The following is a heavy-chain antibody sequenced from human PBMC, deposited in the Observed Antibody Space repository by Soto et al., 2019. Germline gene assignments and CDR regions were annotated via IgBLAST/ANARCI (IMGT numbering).Heavy chain of an antibody. Sequence: QVQLQESGPGLVKPSQTLSLTCTVSGGSISSGDYYWSWIRQPPGKGLEWIGYIYDSGSTYYNSSLKSLVNITLSTSKNQFSLKLTSVTAADTAVYYCARDNGVGPWGQGTLVTVSS. D-gene: IGHD2-8*01. CDR1: GGSISSGDYY. V-gene: IGHV4-30-4*01. J-gene: IGHJ5*02. CDR2: IYDSGST. CDR3: ARDNGVGP.